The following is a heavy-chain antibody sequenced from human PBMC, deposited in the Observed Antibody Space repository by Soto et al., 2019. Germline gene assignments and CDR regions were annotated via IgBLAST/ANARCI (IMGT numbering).Heavy chain of an antibody. CDR1: GGSFSGYY. CDR2: INHSGST. J-gene: IGHJ6*02. D-gene: IGHD6-13*01. V-gene: IGHV4-34*01. Sequence: SETLSLTCAVCGGSFSGYYWSWIRQPPGKGLEWIGEINHSGSTNYNPSLKSRVTISVDTSKNQFSLKLSSVTAADTAVYYCARTNRGSWDRYYYYGMDVWGQGTTVTVSS. CDR3: ARTNRGSWDRYYYYGMDV.